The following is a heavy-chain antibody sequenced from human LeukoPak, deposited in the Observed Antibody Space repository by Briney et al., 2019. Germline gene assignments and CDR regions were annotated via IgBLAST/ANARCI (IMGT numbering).Heavy chain of an antibody. CDR1: GFTFSSYW. J-gene: IGHJ6*03. Sequence: GGSLRLSCAASGFTFSSYWMSWVRQAPGKGLEWVANIKQDGSEKYYVDSVKGRFTISRDNAKNSLYLQMNSLRAEDTAVYYCARDLKYYDFWSGSSIGYYYYYYMDVWGKGTTVTVSS. CDR3: ARDLKYYDFWSGSSIGYYYYYYMDV. V-gene: IGHV3-7*01. D-gene: IGHD3-3*01. CDR2: IKQDGSEK.